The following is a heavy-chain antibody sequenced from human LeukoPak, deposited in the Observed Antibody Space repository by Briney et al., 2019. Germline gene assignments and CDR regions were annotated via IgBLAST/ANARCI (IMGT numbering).Heavy chain of an antibody. CDR2: TYYRSKWYN. CDR3: ARATINYYGSGSYYQS. CDR1: GDSVSSNSAA. D-gene: IGHD3-10*01. J-gene: IGHJ5*02. Sequence: SQTLSLTCAISGDSVSSNSAAWNWIRQSPSRGFEWLGRTYYRSKWYNDYAVSVKSRITINPDTSKNQFSLQLNSVTPEDTAVYYCARATINYYGSGSYYQSWGQGTLVTVSS. V-gene: IGHV6-1*01.